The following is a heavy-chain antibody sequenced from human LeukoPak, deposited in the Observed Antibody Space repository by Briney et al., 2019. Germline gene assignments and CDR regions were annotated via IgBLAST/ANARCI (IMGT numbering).Heavy chain of an antibody. CDR1: GGSISSYY. Sequence: SETLSLTCTVSGGSISSYYWSWIRQPAGKGLEWIGRIYTSGSTNYNPSLKSRVTMSVDTSKNQFSLKLSSVTAADTAVYYCARDLRVTMVRGVHYPTTAYWGQGTLVTVSS. V-gene: IGHV4-4*07. D-gene: IGHD3-10*01. CDR2: IYTSGST. J-gene: IGHJ4*02. CDR3: ARDLRVTMVRGVHYPTTAY.